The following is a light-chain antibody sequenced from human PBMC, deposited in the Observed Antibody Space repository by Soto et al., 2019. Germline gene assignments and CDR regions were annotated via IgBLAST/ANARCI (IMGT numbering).Light chain of an antibody. Sequence: QSFLTQHRSVSGSPGQSVTISCAGTSSPVGGYHYVSWYQQFPGKAPKLMIYAVSQRPSGVPDRFSGSESGNTASLTISGLQADDEADYYCCSYAGRYTYVFGSGTKVTVL. J-gene: IGLJ1*01. CDR1: SSPVGGYHY. CDR3: CSYAGRYTYV. CDR2: AVS. V-gene: IGLV2-11*01.